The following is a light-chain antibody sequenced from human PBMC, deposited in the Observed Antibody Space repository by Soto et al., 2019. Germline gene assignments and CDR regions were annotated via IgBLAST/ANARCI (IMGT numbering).Light chain of an antibody. CDR3: XXYYSYPIT. V-gene: IGKV1-8*01. J-gene: IGKJ5*01. CDR2: AAS. Sequence: AIRMTQSPSSFSASTGDRVTITCRASQGISSYLAWYQQKPGKAPKLLIYAASTLQSGVPSRFSGSGSGTDFTLTISCLQSEDFATYYXXXYYSYPITFGQGTRLEIK. CDR1: QGISSY.